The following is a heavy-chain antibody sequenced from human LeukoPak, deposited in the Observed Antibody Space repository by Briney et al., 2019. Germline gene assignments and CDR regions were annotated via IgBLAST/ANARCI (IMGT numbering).Heavy chain of an antibody. CDR2: IYHGGST. J-gene: IGHJ4*02. CDR1: GYSLSSGYY. D-gene: IGHD6-13*01. V-gene: IGHV4-38-2*02. Sequence: SETLSLTCTVSGYSLSSGYYWGWIRQPPGKGLEWIGTIYHGGSTDYNPSLKSRVIISVDTSKNQFSLKLSSVTAADTAVYYCARATLEYSSSWYYFDYWGQGTLVTVSS. CDR3: ARATLEYSSSWYYFDY.